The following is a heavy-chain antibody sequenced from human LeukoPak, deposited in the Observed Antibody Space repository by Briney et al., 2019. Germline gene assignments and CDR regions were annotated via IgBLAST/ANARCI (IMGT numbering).Heavy chain of an antibody. D-gene: IGHD2-15*01. CDR1: GYTFTSYA. CDR2: INTNTGNP. Sequence: ASVKVSCKASGYTFTSYAMNWVRQAPGQGLEWMGWINTNTGNPTYAQGFTGRFVFSLDTSVSTAYLQISSLKAEDTAVYYCARFVYCSGGSCSPMTYYYYGMDVWGQGTTVTVFS. CDR3: ARFVYCSGGSCSPMTYYYYGMDV. J-gene: IGHJ6*02. V-gene: IGHV7-4-1*02.